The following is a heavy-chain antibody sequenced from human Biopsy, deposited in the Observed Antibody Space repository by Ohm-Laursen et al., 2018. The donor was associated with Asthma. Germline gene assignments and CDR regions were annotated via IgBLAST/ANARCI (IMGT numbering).Heavy chain of an antibody. J-gene: IGHJ5*02. CDR2: IYYSGST. CDR1: GGSINIGDYY. V-gene: IGHV4-31*03. Sequence: TLSLTCTVSGGSINIGDYYWSWIRQHPVKGLEWIGYIYYSGSTYYNPSLKSRVSISLDTSKNQFSLSLTSVTAADTAVYYCARTTYGDDGFDLWGQGARVIVSS. D-gene: IGHD4-17*01. CDR3: ARTTYGDDGFDL.